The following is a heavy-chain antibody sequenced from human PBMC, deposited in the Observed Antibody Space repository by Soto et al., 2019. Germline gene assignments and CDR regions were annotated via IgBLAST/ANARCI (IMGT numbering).Heavy chain of an antibody. J-gene: IGHJ4*02. Sequence: EVRLLQSGGDLVQPGGSLRLSCVGSGFSFSDYAMSWVRQAPGKGLEWVSVISGRVGSTYYAGSVKGRFTISRDNSKNTLYLYMDSLTAEDTAVSYCAKDRYCSSYSCQTFDHWGQGTLVTVTS. CDR1: GFSFSDYA. D-gene: IGHD2-15*01. CDR3: AKDRYCSSYSCQTFDH. V-gene: IGHV3-23*01. CDR2: ISGRVGST.